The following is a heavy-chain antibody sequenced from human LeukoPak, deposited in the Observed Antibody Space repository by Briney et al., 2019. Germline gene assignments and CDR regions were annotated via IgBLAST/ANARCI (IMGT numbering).Heavy chain of an antibody. CDR3: ARGGELSLQPDY. V-gene: IGHV1-8*03. D-gene: IGHD2/OR15-2a*01. CDR2: MNPNSGNT. Sequence: ASVKVSCKASGYTFTSYDINWVRQATGQGLEWMGWMNPNSGNTGYAQKFQGRVTITRNTSISTAYMELGSLRSEDTAVYYCARGGELSLQPDYWGQGTLVTVSS. CDR1: GYTFTSYD. J-gene: IGHJ4*02.